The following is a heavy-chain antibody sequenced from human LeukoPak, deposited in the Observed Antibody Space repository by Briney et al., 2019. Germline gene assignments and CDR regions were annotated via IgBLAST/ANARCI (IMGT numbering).Heavy chain of an antibody. CDR3: AKDVFVRWLQLRGYFDY. CDR1: GFTFSSYA. Sequence: GGSLRLSCAASGFTFSSYAMSWVRQAPGKGLEWVSAISGSGGSTYYADSVKGRFTISRDNSKNTLYLQMNSLRAEDTAVYYCAKDVFVRWLQLRGYFDYWGQGTLVTVSS. V-gene: IGHV3-23*01. CDR2: ISGSGGST. D-gene: IGHD5-24*01. J-gene: IGHJ4*02.